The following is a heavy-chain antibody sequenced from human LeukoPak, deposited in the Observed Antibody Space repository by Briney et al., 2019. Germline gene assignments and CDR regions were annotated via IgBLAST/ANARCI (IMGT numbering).Heavy chain of an antibody. CDR3: AKDYIFSGYSSSWYRGGLDAFDI. V-gene: IGHV3-30*18. CDR2: ISYDGSNK. CDR1: GFTFSSYG. Sequence: GRSLRLSCAASGFTFSSYGMHWVRQAPGKGLEWVAVISYDGSNKYYADSVKGRFTISRDNSKNTLYLQMNSLRAEDTAVYYCAKDYIFSGYSSSWYRGGLDAFDIWGQGTMVTVSS. D-gene: IGHD6-13*01. J-gene: IGHJ3*02.